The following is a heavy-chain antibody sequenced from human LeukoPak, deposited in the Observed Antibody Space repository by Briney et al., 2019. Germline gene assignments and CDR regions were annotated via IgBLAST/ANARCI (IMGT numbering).Heavy chain of an antibody. J-gene: IGHJ4*02. Sequence: SLRLSCVVSVFTFYTFGMNWVRQAPGKGLEWGSFLRYDGRNQYYADSEKGRFTISRDNPKNTVYLQMSSLRPEDTAVYYCAKDPVAGAPSYYFDNWGQGTLVTVSS. CDR3: AKDPVAGAPSYYFDN. V-gene: IGHV3-30*02. D-gene: IGHD6-19*01. CDR1: VFTFYTFG. CDR2: LRYDGRNQ.